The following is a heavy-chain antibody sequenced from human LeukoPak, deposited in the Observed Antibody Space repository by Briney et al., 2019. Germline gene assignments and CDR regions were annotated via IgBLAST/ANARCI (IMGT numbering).Heavy chain of an antibody. CDR3: ARETKPYGSGSYYMPITQNWYFDL. D-gene: IGHD3-10*01. J-gene: IGHJ2*01. CDR2: IYSSGST. CDR1: GGSIRGYY. Sequence: PSETLSLTCNVSGGSIRGYYWSWIRQPPGKGLEWIGYIYSSGSTNYNPSLKSRVTMSVDTSKNQFSLKLSSVTAADTAVYYCARETKPYGSGSYYMPITQNWYFDLWGRGTLVTVSS. V-gene: IGHV4-59*12.